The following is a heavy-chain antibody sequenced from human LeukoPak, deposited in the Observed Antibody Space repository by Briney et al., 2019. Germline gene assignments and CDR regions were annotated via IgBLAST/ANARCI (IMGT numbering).Heavy chain of an antibody. CDR2: ISSSSDYI. D-gene: IGHD6-13*01. Sequence: AGSLRLSCAASGFSFNTNSMNWVRQAPGKGLEWVSSISSSSDYIYYADSVKGRFTISRDNAKISLYLQMNSLRAEDTAVYYCARGSRLYDYWGQGALVTVSS. V-gene: IGHV3-21*01. J-gene: IGHJ4*02. CDR1: GFSFNTNS. CDR3: ARGSRLYDY.